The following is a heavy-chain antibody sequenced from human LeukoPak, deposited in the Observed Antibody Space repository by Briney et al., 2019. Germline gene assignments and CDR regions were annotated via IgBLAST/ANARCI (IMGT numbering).Heavy chain of an antibody. CDR3: ARAGMDTAMVYYYYYYMDV. Sequence: GGSLRLSCAASGFTFSDYYMSWIRQAPGKGLEWVSYISSSGSTIYYADSVKGRFTTSRDNAKNSLYLQMNSLRAEDTAVYYCARAGMDTAMVYYYYYYMDVWGKGTTVTVSS. D-gene: IGHD5-18*01. J-gene: IGHJ6*03. V-gene: IGHV3-11*04. CDR1: GFTFSDYY. CDR2: ISSSGSTI.